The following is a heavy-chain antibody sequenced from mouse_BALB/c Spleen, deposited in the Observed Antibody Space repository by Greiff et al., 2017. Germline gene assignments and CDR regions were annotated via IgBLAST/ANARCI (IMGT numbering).Heavy chain of an antibody. CDR1: GFTFSSYA. V-gene: IGHV5-9-4*01. CDR2: ISSGGNYT. D-gene: IGHD2-1*01. Sequence: EVMLVESGGGLVKPGGSLKLSCAASGFTFSSYAMSWVRQSPEKRLEWVAEISSGGNYTYYPDTVTGRFTISRDNAKNTLYLEMSSLRSEDTAMYYCARNVYYGNYDYFDYWGQGTTLTVSS. J-gene: IGHJ2*01. CDR3: ARNVYYGNYDYFDY.